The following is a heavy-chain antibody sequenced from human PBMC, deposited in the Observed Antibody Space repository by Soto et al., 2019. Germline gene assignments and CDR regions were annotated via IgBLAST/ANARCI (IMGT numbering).Heavy chain of an antibody. CDR2: IYYSGST. Sequence: SETLSLTCTVSGGSISSYYWSWIRPPPGKGLEWIGYIYYSGSTNYNPSLKSRVTISVDTSKNQFSLKLSSVTAADTAVYYCARVWSGYYADYWGQGTLVTVSS. V-gene: IGHV4-59*01. D-gene: IGHD3-3*01. CDR3: ARVWSGYYADY. J-gene: IGHJ4*02. CDR1: GGSISSYY.